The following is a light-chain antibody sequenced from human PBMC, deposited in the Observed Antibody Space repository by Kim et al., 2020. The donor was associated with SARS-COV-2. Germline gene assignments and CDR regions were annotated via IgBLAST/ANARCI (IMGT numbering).Light chain of an antibody. CDR3: QQYGDSPRT. CDR1: QSVTSNS. CDR2: GAS. J-gene: IGKJ2*01. Sequence: LSPGDRVTLSCRARQSVTSNSLAWYQQSPGQAPRLLIYGASTRAAGIPDRFSGSGSGADFTLTINRLEPEDSAVYYCQQYGDSPRTFGQGTKLEI. V-gene: IGKV3-20*01.